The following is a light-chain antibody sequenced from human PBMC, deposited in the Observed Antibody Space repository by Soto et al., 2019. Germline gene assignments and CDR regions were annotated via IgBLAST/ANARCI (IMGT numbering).Light chain of an antibody. J-gene: IGKJ1*01. Sequence: DIQMTKSPSTLSASVGDRVTITFRASQSISACLAWYQQKPGKAPTLLIYDVSTLDSGVPSRFSGSASGTEFPLTISSLESDDFATYYCQQYHRYSTFGQGTKV. CDR3: QQYHRYST. CDR1: QSISAC. V-gene: IGKV1-5*01. CDR2: DVS.